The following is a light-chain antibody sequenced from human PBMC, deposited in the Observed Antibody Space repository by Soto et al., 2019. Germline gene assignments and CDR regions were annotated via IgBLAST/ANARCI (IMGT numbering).Light chain of an antibody. J-gene: IGLJ1*01. CDR2: EDN. CDR1: SSDVGSYNL. CDR3: CSYARTSTYV. Sequence: QSVLTQPASVSGSPGQSITISCTGTSSDVGSYNLVSWYQQHPGKAPKLMIYEDNKRPSGVSNRFSVSKSGYTASLTISVLQAEDEADYYCCSYARTSTYVFGSGTKVT. V-gene: IGLV2-23*01.